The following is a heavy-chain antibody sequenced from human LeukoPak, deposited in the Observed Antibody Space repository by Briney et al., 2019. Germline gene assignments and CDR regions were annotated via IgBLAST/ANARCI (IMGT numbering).Heavy chain of an antibody. CDR3: ARRDCSGGSCYFDY. CDR2: IYYSGST. CDR1: GGSISSYY. Sequence: SETLSLTCTVSGGSISSYYWSWIRQPPGKGLEWIGYIYYSGSTNYNPSFKSRVTILVDTSKNQFSLKLSSVTAADTAVYYCARRDCSGGSCYFDYWGQGTLVTVSS. V-gene: IGHV4-59*08. D-gene: IGHD2-15*01. J-gene: IGHJ4*02.